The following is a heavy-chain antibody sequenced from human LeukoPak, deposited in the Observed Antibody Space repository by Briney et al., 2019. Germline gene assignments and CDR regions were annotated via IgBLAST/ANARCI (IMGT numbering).Heavy chain of an antibody. CDR1: GGTFSSYA. J-gene: IGHJ4*02. Sequence: ASVKLSCKASGGTFSSYAISWVRQAPGQGLEWMGRIIPILGIANYAQKFQGRVTITADKSTSTAYMELSSLRSEDTAVYYCARDSYEDTAMVPFDYWGQGTLVTVSS. D-gene: IGHD5-18*01. CDR2: IIPILGIA. CDR3: ARDSYEDTAMVPFDY. V-gene: IGHV1-69*04.